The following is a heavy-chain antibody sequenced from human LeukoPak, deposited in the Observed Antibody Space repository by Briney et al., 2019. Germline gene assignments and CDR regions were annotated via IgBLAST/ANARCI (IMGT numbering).Heavy chain of an antibody. J-gene: IGHJ4*02. CDR2: ISGSGGST. V-gene: IGHV3-23*01. CDR3: ARGAWRWEMATTQFDY. CDR1: GFTFSSYG. Sequence: GGSLRLSCAASGFTFSSYGMSWVRQAPGKGLEWVSAISGSGGSTYYADSVKGRFTISRDNSKNTLYLQMNSLRAEDTAVYYCARGAWRWEMATTQFDYWGQGTLVTVSS. D-gene: IGHD5-24*01.